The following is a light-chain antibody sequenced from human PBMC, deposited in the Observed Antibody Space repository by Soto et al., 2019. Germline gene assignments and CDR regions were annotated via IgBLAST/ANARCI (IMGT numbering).Light chain of an antibody. CDR3: HQYGNSPRT. CDR1: QSVRSNY. CDR2: GAS. J-gene: IGKJ2*01. Sequence: EIVLTQSPGSLSLSPGERATLSCRASQSVRSNYLAWYQQKPGQAPRLLIYGASTRATGSPDRFSGSGSGTDFPLTITTLEPEDFAVYYCHQYGNSPRTFGQGPQLDIK. V-gene: IGKV3-20*01.